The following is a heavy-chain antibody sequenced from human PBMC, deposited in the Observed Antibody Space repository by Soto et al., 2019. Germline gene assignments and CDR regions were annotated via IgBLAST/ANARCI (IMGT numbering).Heavy chain of an antibody. D-gene: IGHD3-10*01. CDR3: AREETGYSVSGSFGNNWFDP. CDR1: GGSISTYY. Sequence: SETLSLTCSISGGSISTYYWSWIRQPPGKGLEWIGYVYYRGITNYNPSLKSRVTISVDTSKNQFSLKVNSLTAADTAVYYCAREETGYSVSGSFGNNWFDPWGQGTLVTVSS. CDR2: VYYRGIT. V-gene: IGHV4-59*01. J-gene: IGHJ5*02.